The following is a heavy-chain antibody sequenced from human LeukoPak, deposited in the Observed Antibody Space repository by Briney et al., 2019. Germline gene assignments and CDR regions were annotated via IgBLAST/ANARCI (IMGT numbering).Heavy chain of an antibody. CDR1: GFTFSSYA. CDR2: ISGTGEYT. CDR3: AKEIAVADY. D-gene: IGHD6-19*01. Sequence: GGSLRLSCAASGFTFSSYAMSWVRQAPGKGLEWVSAISGTGEYTYYADSVKGRFTISRDPSKDSLYLRMNSLRAEDTAVYYCAKEIAVADYWGQGTLVTVSS. V-gene: IGHV3-23*01. J-gene: IGHJ4*02.